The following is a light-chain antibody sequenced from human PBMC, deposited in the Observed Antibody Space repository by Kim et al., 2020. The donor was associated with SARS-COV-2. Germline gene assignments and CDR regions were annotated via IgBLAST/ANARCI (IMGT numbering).Light chain of an antibody. J-gene: IGLJ1*01. CDR2: DVT. Sequence: GQSDTSSCTGTSRDVGGFDDVSWYQRHPGKAPKLLIYDVTARPSGVPDRFSGSKSGNTASLTISGLQAEDEADYYCSSHTTSSTYVFGSGTKVTVL. CDR3: SSHTTSSTYV. V-gene: IGLV2-11*03. CDR1: SRDVGGFDD.